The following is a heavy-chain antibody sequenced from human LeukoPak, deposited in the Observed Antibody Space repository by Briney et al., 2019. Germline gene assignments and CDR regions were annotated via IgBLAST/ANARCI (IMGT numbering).Heavy chain of an antibody. CDR2: INHSGST. Sequence: SETLSLTCAVYGGSFSGYYWSWIRQPPGKGLEWIGEINHSGSTNYNPSLKSRVTISVDTSKNHFSLKLSSVTAADTAVYYCAREEGVPAANWYFDLWGRGTLVTVSS. J-gene: IGHJ2*01. D-gene: IGHD2-2*01. V-gene: IGHV4-34*01. CDR3: AREEGVPAANWYFDL. CDR1: GGSFSGYY.